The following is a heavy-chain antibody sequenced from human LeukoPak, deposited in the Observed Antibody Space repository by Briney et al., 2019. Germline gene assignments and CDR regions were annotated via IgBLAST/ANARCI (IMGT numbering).Heavy chain of an antibody. Sequence: PSETRSLTCTLSGGSTRSDSRSWIRQPPGKRLEWIGHIYYSGSTNYNPSLKSRVTISVDTSKNQFSLKLSSVTAADTAVYDSESRSSIWSGYQDTLYYFDSWGQGTLVTVSS. D-gene: IGHD3-3*01. J-gene: IGHJ4*02. V-gene: IGHV4-59*01. CDR2: IYYSGST. CDR3: ESRSSIWSGYQDTLYYFDS. CDR1: GGSTRSDS.